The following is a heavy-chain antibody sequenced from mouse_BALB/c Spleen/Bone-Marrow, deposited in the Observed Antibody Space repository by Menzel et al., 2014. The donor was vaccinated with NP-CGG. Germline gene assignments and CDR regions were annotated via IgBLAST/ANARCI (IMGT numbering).Heavy chain of an antibody. CDR3: ARSYGNYYAMDY. D-gene: IGHD2-1*01. J-gene: IGHJ4*01. CDR2: INPSNGRT. Sequence: VQLQQSGAELVKPGASVKLSCKASGYTFTSYWMHWVKQRPGQGLEWIGEINPSNGRTNYNEKFKGKATLTVDKSSSTAYMQLSSLTSEDSAVYYCARSYGNYYAMDYWGQGTSVTVSS. V-gene: IGHV1S81*02. CDR1: GYTFTSYW.